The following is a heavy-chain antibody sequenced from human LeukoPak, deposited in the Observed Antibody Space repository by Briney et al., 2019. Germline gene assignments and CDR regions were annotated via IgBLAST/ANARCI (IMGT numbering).Heavy chain of an antibody. D-gene: IGHD1-26*01. CDR3: ARVGREWELKALDP. Sequence: GASVKVSCKASGYTFTGYYMHWVRQAPGQGLEWMGWISAYNGNTNYAQKLQGRVTMTTDTSTSTAYMELRSLRSDDTAVYYCARVGREWELKALDPWGQGTLVTVSS. V-gene: IGHV1-18*04. CDR2: ISAYNGNT. CDR1: GYTFTGYY. J-gene: IGHJ5*02.